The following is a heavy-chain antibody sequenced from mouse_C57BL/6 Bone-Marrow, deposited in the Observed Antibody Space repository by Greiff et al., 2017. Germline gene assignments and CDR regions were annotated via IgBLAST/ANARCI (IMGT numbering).Heavy chain of an antibody. D-gene: IGHD2-13*01. V-gene: IGHV5-12*01. Sequence: EVNVVESGGGLVQPGGSLKLSCAASGFTFSDYYMYWVRQTPEKRLEWVAYISNGGGSTYYPDTVKGRFTISRDNAKNTLYLQMSRLKSEDTAMYYCARHDGDYLPYAMDYWGQGTSVTVSS. CDR3: ARHDGDYLPYAMDY. CDR2: ISNGGGST. J-gene: IGHJ4*01. CDR1: GFTFSDYY.